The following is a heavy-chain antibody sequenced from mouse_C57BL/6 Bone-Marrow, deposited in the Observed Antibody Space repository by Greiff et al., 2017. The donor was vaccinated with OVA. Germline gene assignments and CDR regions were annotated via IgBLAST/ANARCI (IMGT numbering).Heavy chain of an antibody. CDR2: IYPGSGST. J-gene: IGHJ1*03. Sequence: VKLQQPGAELVKPGASVKMSCKASGYTFTSYWITWVKQRPGQGLEWIGDIYPGSGSTNYNEKFKSKATLTVDTSSSTAYMQLSSLTSEDSAVYYCARKGNYGSGYWYFDVWGTGTTVTVSS. CDR3: ARKGNYGSGYWYFDV. CDR1: GYTFTSYW. D-gene: IGHD1-1*01. V-gene: IGHV1-55*01.